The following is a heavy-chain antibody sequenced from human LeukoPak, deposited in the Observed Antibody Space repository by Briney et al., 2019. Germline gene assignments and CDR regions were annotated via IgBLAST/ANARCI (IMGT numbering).Heavy chain of an antibody. CDR3: ARQWFGELF. J-gene: IGHJ4*02. CDR2: IYYSGST. Sequence: PSETLSLTCTVSGGSISTSSYYWDWIRQPPRKGLEWIGSIYYSGSTHHNPSLKSRVTISVDTSKNQVSLKLSSVTAADTAVYYCARQWFGELFWGQGTLVTVSS. D-gene: IGHD3-10*01. V-gene: IGHV4-39*01. CDR1: GGSISTSSYY.